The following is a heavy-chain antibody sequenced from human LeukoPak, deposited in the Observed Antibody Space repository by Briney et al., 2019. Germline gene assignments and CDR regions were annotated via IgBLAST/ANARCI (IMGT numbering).Heavy chain of an antibody. CDR2: ISSSSSTI. V-gene: IGHV3-48*04. CDR3: ARDQDVVVPADFDY. CDR1: GFTFSSYS. Sequence: GGSLRLSCAASGFTFSSYSMNWVRQAPGKGLEWVSYISSSSSTIYYADSVKGRFTISRDNAKNSLYLQMNSLRAEDTAVYYCARDQDVVVPADFDYWGQGTLVTVSS. J-gene: IGHJ4*02. D-gene: IGHD2-2*01.